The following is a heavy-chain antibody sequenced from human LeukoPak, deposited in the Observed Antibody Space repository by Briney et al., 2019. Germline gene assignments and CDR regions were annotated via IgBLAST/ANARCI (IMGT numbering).Heavy chain of an antibody. CDR3: AKRFCSATRCFHFDY. D-gene: IGHD2-2*01. Sequence: GGSLRLSCAASGLTFAGYDMSWVRQAPGKGLEWVSTISASGDNTYYAGSVKGRFAISRDNSKNTLYLQMDSLRAEDTAVYYCAKRFCSATRCFHFDYWGQGTLVTVSS. CDR1: GLTFAGYD. V-gene: IGHV3-23*01. J-gene: IGHJ4*02. CDR2: ISASGDNT.